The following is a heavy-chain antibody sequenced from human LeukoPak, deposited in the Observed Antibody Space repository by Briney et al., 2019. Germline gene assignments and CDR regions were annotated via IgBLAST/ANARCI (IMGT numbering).Heavy chain of an antibody. D-gene: IGHD3-3*01. Sequence: PGGSLRLSCAASGFTFSSYEMKWVRQAPGKGLEWVSYISSSGSNIYYADSVKGRFTISRNNAKNSLYLQMNSLRAEDTAVYYCARGWSGTYWGQGTLVTVSS. V-gene: IGHV3-48*03. CDR1: GFTFSSYE. J-gene: IGHJ4*02. CDR3: ARGWSGTY. CDR2: ISSSGSNI.